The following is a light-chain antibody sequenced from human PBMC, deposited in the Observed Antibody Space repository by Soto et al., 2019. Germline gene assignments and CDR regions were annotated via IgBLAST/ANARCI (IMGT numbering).Light chain of an antibody. CDR2: AAS. V-gene: IGKV3-15*01. CDR1: QSVGRA. Sequence: EIVMTQSPATLSVSPGETATLSCRASQSVGRAVAWYQHKPGQAPRHLIVAASIRATGVPGMFSGGGSGTEFTLTISSLQSEDFAVYYCQQYRNWPHLTFGGGTTVEIK. CDR3: QQYRNWPHLT. J-gene: IGKJ4*01.